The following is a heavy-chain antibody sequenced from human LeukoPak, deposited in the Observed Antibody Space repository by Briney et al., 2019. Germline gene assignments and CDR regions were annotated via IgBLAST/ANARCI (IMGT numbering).Heavy chain of an antibody. J-gene: IGHJ4*02. CDR3: ARAIRL. V-gene: IGHV3-69-1*02. CDR1: GFTFSDYS. CDR2: ITGISDI. D-gene: IGHD1-1*01. Sequence: GESLTLSCTASGFTFSDYSVNWLRQAPGKGLEWVSCITGISDIYYADSVKGRFTISRDNAKNSVYLQMNSLRAEDTGIYYCARAIRLWGQGTLVTVSS.